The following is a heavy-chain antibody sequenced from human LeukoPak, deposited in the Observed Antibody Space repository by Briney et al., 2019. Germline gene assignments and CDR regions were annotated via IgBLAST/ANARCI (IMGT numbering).Heavy chain of an antibody. V-gene: IGHV3-74*01. Sequence: GGSLRLSCAASGFTFSSYWMHWVRQAPGKGLVWVSRINGDGSSTFYADSVKGRFTISRDDAKNTVYLQMNSLRVEDTAVYYCGSDTVLGYWGQGTLVTASS. CDR3: GSDTVLGY. J-gene: IGHJ4*02. CDR1: GFTFSSYW. D-gene: IGHD5-18*01. CDR2: INGDGSST.